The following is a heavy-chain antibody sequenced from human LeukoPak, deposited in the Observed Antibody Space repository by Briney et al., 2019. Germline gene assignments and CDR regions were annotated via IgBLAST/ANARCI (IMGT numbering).Heavy chain of an antibody. J-gene: IGHJ3*02. D-gene: IGHD1-26*01. CDR2: INTDGSSK. V-gene: IGHV3-74*01. CDR3: TRVVGAIEFDI. Sequence: GGSLTLTCAASGFTFSSYWMHWVRQAPGKGLVWVSRINTDGSSKSYADSVKGRFTISRDNAKNTVYLQMNSLRAEDTAVYYCTRVVGAIEFDICGERTMVTVSS. CDR1: GFTFSSYW.